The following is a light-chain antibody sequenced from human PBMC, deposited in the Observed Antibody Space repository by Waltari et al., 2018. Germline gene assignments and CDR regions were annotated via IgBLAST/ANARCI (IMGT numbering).Light chain of an antibody. Sequence: QSVLTQPPSASGTPGPRVTISCSGSSSNIGSYTVTWYQPLPGTAPKLLIYDNNRRPSGVPDRFSGSKSGTAASLAISGLQSEDEADYYCAAWDDSLNGWVFGGGSKLTVL. V-gene: IGLV1-44*01. CDR2: DNN. J-gene: IGLJ3*02. CDR3: AAWDDSLNGWV. CDR1: SSNIGSYT.